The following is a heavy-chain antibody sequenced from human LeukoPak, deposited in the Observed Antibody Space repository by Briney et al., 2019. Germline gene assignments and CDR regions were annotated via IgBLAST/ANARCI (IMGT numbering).Heavy chain of an antibody. D-gene: IGHD2-2*02. CDR2: IKQDGSVK. CDR3: AKARLGYCSSTSCYTLDY. CDR1: GFTFSSYW. Sequence: GGSLRLSCAASGFTFSSYWMSWVRQAPGKGLEWVANIKQDGSVKYYVDSVKGRFTISRDNSKNTLYLQMNSLRAEDTAVYYCAKARLGYCSSTSCYTLDYWGQGTLVTVSS. V-gene: IGHV3-7*03. J-gene: IGHJ4*02.